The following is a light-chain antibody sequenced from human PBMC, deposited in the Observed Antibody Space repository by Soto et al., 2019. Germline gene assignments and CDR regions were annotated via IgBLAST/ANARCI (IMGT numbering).Light chain of an antibody. J-gene: IGKJ2*01. V-gene: IGKV3-20*01. CDR3: QQYGSSPRT. CDR1: RSVSSSF. CDR2: GAS. Sequence: EVVLTQSPGTLSLSPGERATLSCRARRSVSSSFLAWYQQSPGQAPRLLIYGASSRATGIPDRFSGSGSGTDFTLTITRLEPEDFAVYYCQQYGSSPRTFGQGTKVDIK.